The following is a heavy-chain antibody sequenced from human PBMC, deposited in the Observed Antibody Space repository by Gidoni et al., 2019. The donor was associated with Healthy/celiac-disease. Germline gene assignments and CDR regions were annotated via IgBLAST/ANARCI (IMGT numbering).Heavy chain of an antibody. Sequence: EVQLVESGGGLVQPGGSLGLSCAACGFTFSSYEMNWVRQAPGKGLEWFSYISSSGSTIYYADSVKGRFTISRDNAKNSLYLQMNSLRAEDTAVYYCARRGAAGTLREFDYWGQGTLVTVSS. D-gene: IGHD6-13*01. CDR1: GFTFSSYE. CDR2: ISSSGSTI. J-gene: IGHJ4*02. CDR3: ARRGAAGTLREFDY. V-gene: IGHV3-48*03.